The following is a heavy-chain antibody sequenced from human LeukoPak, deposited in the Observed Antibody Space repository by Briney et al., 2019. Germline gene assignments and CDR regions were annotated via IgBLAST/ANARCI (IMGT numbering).Heavy chain of an antibody. Sequence: SETLSLTCAVYGESFSGYYWSWIRQPPGKGLEWIGEINHSGSTYYNPSLKSRVTISVDTSKNQFSLKLSSVTAADTAVYYCARNPLRGAEIDPWGQGTLVTVSS. CDR3: ARNPLRGAEIDP. D-gene: IGHD3-10*01. J-gene: IGHJ5*02. CDR1: GESFSGYY. V-gene: IGHV4-34*01. CDR2: INHSGST.